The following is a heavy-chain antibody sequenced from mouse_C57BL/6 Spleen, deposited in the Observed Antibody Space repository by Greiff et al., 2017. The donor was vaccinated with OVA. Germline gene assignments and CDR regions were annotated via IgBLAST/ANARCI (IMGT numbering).Heavy chain of an antibody. CDR2: IRSKRNNYAT. V-gene: IGHV10-1*01. D-gene: IGHD2-1*01. J-gene: IGHJ4*01. CDR1: GFSFNTYA. Sequence: EVQGVESGGGLVQPKGSLKLSCAASGFSFNTYAMNWVRQAPGKGLEWVARIRSKRNNYATYYADSVKDRFTISRDDSESMLYLQKNNVKTEDTANYYCVRGSGNSLAMDYWGQGTSVTVSS. CDR3: VRGSGNSLAMDY.